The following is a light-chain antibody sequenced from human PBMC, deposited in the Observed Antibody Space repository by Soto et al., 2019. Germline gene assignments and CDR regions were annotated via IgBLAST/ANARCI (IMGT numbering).Light chain of an antibody. CDR1: QSISTY. J-gene: IGKJ4*01. CDR3: QQTFSPYVS. CDR2: RSS. V-gene: IGKV1-39*01. Sequence: DIQMTQSPSSLSVSIGDRVIITCRASQSISTYLNWYQYKPGKAPRLVIFRSSTLQSGVPSRFSGRGSGTDFTLTIISLQPEDFATYFCQQTFSPYVSFGGGTRVEI.